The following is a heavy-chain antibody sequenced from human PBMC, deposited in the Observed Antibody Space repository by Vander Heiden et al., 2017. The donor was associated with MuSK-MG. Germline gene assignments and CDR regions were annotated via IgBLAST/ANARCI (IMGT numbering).Heavy chain of an antibody. CDR3: ARALDDYVWGSYRYTGGFDY. J-gene: IGHJ4*02. V-gene: IGHV3-21*01. D-gene: IGHD3-16*02. Sequence: EVQLVESGGGLVKPGGSLRLSCAASGFTFSSYRMNWVRQAPGKGLEWVSSISSSSSYIYYADSVKGRFTISRDNAKNSLYLQMNSLRAEDTAVYYCARALDDYVWGSYRYTGGFDYWGQGTLVTVSS. CDR1: GFTFSSYR. CDR2: ISSSSSYI.